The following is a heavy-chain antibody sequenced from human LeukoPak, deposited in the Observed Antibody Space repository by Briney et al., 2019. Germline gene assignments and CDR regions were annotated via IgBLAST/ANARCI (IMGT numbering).Heavy chain of an antibody. CDR1: GGSISSGSYY. CDR2: IYYSGST. CDR3: AREVGSTNLGYYYYMDV. J-gene: IGHJ6*03. Sequence: SETLSLTCIVSGGSISSGSYYWNWIRQPPGKGLEWIGYIYYSGSTNYNPSLKSRVTISVDTSKNQFSLKLSSVTAADTAVYYCAREVGSTNLGYYYYMDVWGKGTSVTVSS. V-gene: IGHV4-61*01. D-gene: IGHD2-2*01.